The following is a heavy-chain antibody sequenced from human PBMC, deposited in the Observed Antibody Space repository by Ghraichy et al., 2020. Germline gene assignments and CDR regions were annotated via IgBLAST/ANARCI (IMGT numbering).Heavy chain of an antibody. CDR3: ARGGYYDSSGYRGRFDY. J-gene: IGHJ4*02. V-gene: IGHV3-48*02. CDR1: GFTVSSYS. CDR2: ISTSSSTI. D-gene: IGHD3-22*01. Sequence: GGSLRLSCAASGFTVSSYSMNWVRQAPGKGLEWVSHISTSSSTIYYADSVKGRFTISRDNAKNALDLQMNSLRDEDTAVYYCARGGYYDSSGYRGRFDYWGQGTLVTVSS.